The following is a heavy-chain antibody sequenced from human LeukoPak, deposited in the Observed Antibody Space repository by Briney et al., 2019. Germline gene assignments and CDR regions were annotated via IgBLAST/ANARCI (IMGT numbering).Heavy chain of an antibody. Sequence: ASVKVSCKASGYTFTSYYMHWVRQAPGQGLEWMGIINPSSGSTSYAQKFQGRVTMTRDTSISTAYMELSRLRSDDTAVYYCARAWTIAAAGIDYWGQGTLVTVSS. CDR3: ARAWTIAAAGIDY. CDR1: GYTFTSYY. D-gene: IGHD6-13*01. J-gene: IGHJ4*02. V-gene: IGHV1-46*01. CDR2: INPSSGST.